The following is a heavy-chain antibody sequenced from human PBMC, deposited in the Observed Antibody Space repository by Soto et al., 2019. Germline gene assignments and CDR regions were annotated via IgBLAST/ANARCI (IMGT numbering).Heavy chain of an antibody. CDR1: GFTFSSYA. CDR2: ISYEGSNK. CDR3: AREGRDYDFWSGYATNYYYYGMDV. V-gene: IGHV3-30-3*01. Sequence: GGSLRLSCAASGFTFSSYAMHWVRQAPGKGLEWVAVISYEGSNKYYADSVKGRFTISRDNSKNTLYLQMNNLRAEDTAVYYCAREGRDYDFWSGYATNYYYYGMDVWGQGTTVTVSS. J-gene: IGHJ6*02. D-gene: IGHD3-3*01.